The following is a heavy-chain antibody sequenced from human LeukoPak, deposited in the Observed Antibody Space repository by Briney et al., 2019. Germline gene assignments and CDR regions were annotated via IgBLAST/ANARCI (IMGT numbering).Heavy chain of an antibody. J-gene: IGHJ5*02. CDR3: ARDLDSSSSNDWFDP. V-gene: IGHV3-21*01. Sequence: PGGSLRLSCAASGFTFSSYSMNWVRQAPGKGLEWVSSISSSSSYIHYADSVKGRFTISRDNAKNSLYLQMNSLRAEDTAVYYCARDLDSSSSNDWFDPWGQGTLVTVSS. CDR2: ISSSSSYI. CDR1: GFTFSSYS. D-gene: IGHD6-6*01.